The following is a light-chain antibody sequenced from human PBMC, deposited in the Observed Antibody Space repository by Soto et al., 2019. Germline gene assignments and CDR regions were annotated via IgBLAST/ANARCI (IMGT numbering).Light chain of an antibody. V-gene: IGKV3-15*01. CDR1: QSVSVS. CDR3: QQYYTWRYT. J-gene: IGKJ2*01. Sequence: EVVMTQSPATLSVSPGERATLSCRASQSVSVSVAWYQQKPGQAPRLLIFGASFRAPGIPARFSGTGSETEFDLTISSLQSEDFAVYYCQQYYTWRYTFGQGTKLEMK. CDR2: GAS.